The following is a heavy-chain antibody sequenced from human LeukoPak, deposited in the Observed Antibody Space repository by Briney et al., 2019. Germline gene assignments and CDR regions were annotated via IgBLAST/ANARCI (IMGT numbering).Heavy chain of an antibody. Sequence: ASVKVSCKASGYSFSGFYIHWVRQAPGQGLEWMGWINPNSGGPNYEQKFQGRVTMTRDTSISTAYMELSRLTSDDTAVYYCARDGRASGTLDFDYWGQGTLVTVSS. V-gene: IGHV1-2*02. CDR3: ARDGRASGTLDFDY. CDR2: INPNSGGP. CDR1: GYSFSGFY. D-gene: IGHD3-10*01. J-gene: IGHJ4*02.